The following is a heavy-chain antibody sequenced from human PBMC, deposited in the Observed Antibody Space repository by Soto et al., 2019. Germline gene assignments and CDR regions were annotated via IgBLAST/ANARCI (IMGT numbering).Heavy chain of an antibody. CDR1: GFTFSSYA. D-gene: IGHD2-2*03. J-gene: IGHJ4*02. CDR2: ISYDGSNK. CDR3: ARGYCSSISCYLTYFDY. Sequence: QVKLVESGGGVVQPGRSLRLSCAASGFTFSSYAMHWVRQAPGKGLEWVTVISYDGSNKYYADSVKGRFTISRDNSKNTLYLQMNSLRAEDTAVYFCARGYCSSISCYLTYFDYWGQGTLVTVSS. V-gene: IGHV3-30-3*01.